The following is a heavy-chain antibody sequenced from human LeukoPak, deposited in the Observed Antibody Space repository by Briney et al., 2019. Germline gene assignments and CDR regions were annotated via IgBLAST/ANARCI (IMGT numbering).Heavy chain of an antibody. CDR3: ARDSGRAATGNIDY. Sequence: PSETLSLTCTVSGGSISSYYWSWIRQPPGKGLEWIGYIYYSGRTNYNPSLKSRVTISVDTSKNQFSVKLRSVTAADTAVYYCARDSGRAATGNIDYWGQGTLVTVSS. CDR2: IYYSGRT. D-gene: IGHD6-13*01. V-gene: IGHV4-59*01. CDR1: GGSISSYY. J-gene: IGHJ4*02.